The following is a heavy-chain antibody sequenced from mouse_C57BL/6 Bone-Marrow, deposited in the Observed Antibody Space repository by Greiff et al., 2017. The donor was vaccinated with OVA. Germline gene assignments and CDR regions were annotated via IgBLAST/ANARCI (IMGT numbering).Heavy chain of an antibody. CDR2: IHPNSGST. D-gene: IGHD1-1*01. Sequence: VKLQQSGAELVKPGASVKLSCKASGYTFTSYWMHWVKQRPGQGLEWIGMIHPNSGSTNYNEKFKSKATLTVDKSSSTAYMQLSSLTSADSAVYYCARAGVITTVVATWTDYAMDYWGQGTSVTVSS. J-gene: IGHJ4*01. V-gene: IGHV1-64*01. CDR3: ARAGVITTVVATWTDYAMDY. CDR1: GYTFTSYW.